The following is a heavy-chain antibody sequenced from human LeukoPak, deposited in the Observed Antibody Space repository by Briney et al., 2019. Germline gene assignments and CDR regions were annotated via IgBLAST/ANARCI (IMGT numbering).Heavy chain of an antibody. CDR1: GFTFSDYY. V-gene: IGHV3-11*01. CDR2: ISSSGSTR. J-gene: IGHJ4*02. CDR3: ARDRLRLAPRTEFDY. Sequence: GGSLRLSCAASGFTFSDYYMSWIRQAPGKGLEWVSYISSSGSTRYCADSVKGRFTISRDNAKNTLHLQVNSLRAEDTAVYYCARDRLRLAPRTEFDYWGQGTLVTVSS. D-gene: IGHD6-6*01.